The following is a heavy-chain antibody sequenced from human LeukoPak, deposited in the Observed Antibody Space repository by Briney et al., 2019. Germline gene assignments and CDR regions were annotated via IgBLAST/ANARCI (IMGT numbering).Heavy chain of an antibody. Sequence: ASVKVSCKASGYTFTSYYMHWVRRAPGQGLEWMGIINPSGGSTSYAQKFQGRVTMTRDTSTSTVYMELSSLRSEDTAVYYCARKLGIDWFDPWGQGTLVTVSS. J-gene: IGHJ5*02. CDR3: ARKLGIDWFDP. CDR2: INPSGGST. D-gene: IGHD2-15*01. V-gene: IGHV1-46*01. CDR1: GYTFTSYY.